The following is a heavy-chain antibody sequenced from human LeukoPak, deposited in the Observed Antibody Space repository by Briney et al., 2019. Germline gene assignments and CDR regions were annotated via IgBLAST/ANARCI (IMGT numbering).Heavy chain of an antibody. CDR3: ARAYYGSGSYYVDY. J-gene: IGHJ4*02. CDR2: ISSSSSYI. CDR1: GFTFGLYA. Sequence: GGSLRLSYAASGFTFGLYAMTWVRLAPGKGLEWVSSISSSSSYIYYADSVKGRFTISRDKAKNSLYLQMNSLRAEDTAVYYCARAYYGSGSYYVDYWGQGTLVIVSS. D-gene: IGHD3-10*01. V-gene: IGHV3-21*06.